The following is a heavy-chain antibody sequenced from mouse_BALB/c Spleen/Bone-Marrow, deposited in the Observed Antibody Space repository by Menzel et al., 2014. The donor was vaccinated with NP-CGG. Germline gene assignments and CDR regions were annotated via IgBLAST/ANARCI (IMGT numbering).Heavy chain of an antibody. CDR2: ISNGGGST. CDR1: GFTFSSYT. CDR3: ATGTFAY. V-gene: IGHV5-12-2*01. D-gene: IGHD4-1*01. Sequence: EVKVEESGGGLVQPGESLKLSCAASGFTFSSYTMSWVRQTPEKRLEWVAYISNGGGSTYYPDTVKGRFTISRDNAKNALYLQMSSLKSEDTAMYYCATGTFAYWGQGALVTVSA. J-gene: IGHJ3*01.